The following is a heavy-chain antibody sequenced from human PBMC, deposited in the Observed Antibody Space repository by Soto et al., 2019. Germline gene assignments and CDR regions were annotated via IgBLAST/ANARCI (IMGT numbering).Heavy chain of an antibody. J-gene: IGHJ6*02. CDR2: INAGNGNT. V-gene: IGHV1-3*01. Sequence: ASVKVSCKASGYTFTSYAMHWVRQAPGQRLEWMGWINAGNGNTKYSQKFQGRVTITTDTSASTAYMELSSLRSEDTAVYYCASYKVDTAMVSYLDGMDVWGQGTTVTVSS. CDR1: GYTFTSYA. D-gene: IGHD5-18*01. CDR3: ASYKVDTAMVSYLDGMDV.